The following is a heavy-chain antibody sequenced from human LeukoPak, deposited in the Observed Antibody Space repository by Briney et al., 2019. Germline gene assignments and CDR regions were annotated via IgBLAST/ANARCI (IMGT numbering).Heavy chain of an antibody. CDR3: ARVVVVAARDAFDI. CDR1: GDSISSYY. J-gene: IGHJ3*02. V-gene: IGHV4-59*12. Sequence: SETLSLTCTVSGDSISSYYWSWIRQPPGKGLEWIGYIYYSGSTNYNPSLKSRVTISVDKSKNQFSLKLSSVTAADTAVYYCARVVVVAARDAFDIWGQGTMVTVSS. D-gene: IGHD2-15*01. CDR2: IYYSGST.